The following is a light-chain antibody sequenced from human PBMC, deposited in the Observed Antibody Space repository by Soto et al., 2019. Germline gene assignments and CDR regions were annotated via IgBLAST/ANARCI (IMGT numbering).Light chain of an antibody. V-gene: IGKV1-9*01. CDR3: QQLNSYPFT. Sequence: DIQLTQSPSFLSASVGDRVTITCRASQGISSYVDWYQQKPGKAPKLLIYAASTLQSGVPSRFSGSGSGTEFTLTISSLQPEDFATYYCQQLNSYPFTFGGGTKVEIK. J-gene: IGKJ4*01. CDR1: QGISSY. CDR2: AAS.